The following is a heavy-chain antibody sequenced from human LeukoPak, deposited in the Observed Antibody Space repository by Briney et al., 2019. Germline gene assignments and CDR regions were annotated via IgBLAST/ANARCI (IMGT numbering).Heavy chain of an antibody. Sequence: SETLSLTCTVSGGSISSYYWSWIRQPPGKGLEWIGYIYYSGSTNYNPSLKSRVTISVDTSKNQFSLKLSSVTAADPAVYYCARDLDYWGQGALVTVSS. CDR1: GGSISSYY. CDR3: ARDLDY. J-gene: IGHJ4*02. CDR2: IYYSGST. V-gene: IGHV4-59*01.